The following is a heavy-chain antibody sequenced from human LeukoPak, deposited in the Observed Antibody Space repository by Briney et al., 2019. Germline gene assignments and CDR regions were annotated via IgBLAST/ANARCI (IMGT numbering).Heavy chain of an antibody. CDR1: GFTFSSYA. CDR3: AKRTDYSGSYYFDY. J-gene: IGHJ4*02. CDR2: ISDSGGST. D-gene: IGHD1-26*01. Sequence: GGSLRLSCAASGFTFSSYAMSWVRQAPGKGLEWVSAISDSGGSTYYADSVKGRFTISRDNSKTTLYLQMNSLRAEDTAVYYCAKRTDYSGSYYFDYWGQGTLVTVSS. V-gene: IGHV3-23*01.